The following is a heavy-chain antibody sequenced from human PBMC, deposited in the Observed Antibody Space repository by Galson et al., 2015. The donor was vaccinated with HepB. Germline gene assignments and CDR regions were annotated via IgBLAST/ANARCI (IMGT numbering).Heavy chain of an antibody. Sequence: SLRLSCAASGVAFSSYAMSWVRKAPGKGLEWVSAISGRGGGKYYADSVKGRFTISRDNSKNTLYLQMNSLRAEDTAVYYCAKDLWEETYYYDSSGYYLHYWGQGTLVTVSS. D-gene: IGHD3-22*01. CDR2: ISGRGGGK. CDR1: GVAFSSYA. CDR3: AKDLWEETYYYDSSGYYLHY. V-gene: IGHV3-23*01. J-gene: IGHJ4*02.